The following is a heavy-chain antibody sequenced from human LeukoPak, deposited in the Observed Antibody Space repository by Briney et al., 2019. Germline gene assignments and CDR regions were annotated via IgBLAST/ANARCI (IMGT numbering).Heavy chain of an antibody. D-gene: IGHD3-22*01. Sequence: GGSLRLSCAASGFTFSSYAMSWVRQAPGKGLEWVSAISGSGGSTYYADSVKGRFTISRDNSKNTLYLQMNSLRAEDTAVYYCAREGYYYDSSGSREWFDPWGQGTLVTVSS. J-gene: IGHJ5*02. V-gene: IGHV3-23*01. CDR1: GFTFSSYA. CDR2: ISGSGGST. CDR3: AREGYYYDSSGSREWFDP.